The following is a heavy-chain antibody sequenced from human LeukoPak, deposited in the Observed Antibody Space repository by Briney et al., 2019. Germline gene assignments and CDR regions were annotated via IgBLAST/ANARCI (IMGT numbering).Heavy chain of an antibody. V-gene: IGHV4-4*07. CDR3: ARRKGFGEGYFDS. D-gene: IGHD3-10*01. J-gene: IGHJ4*02. CDR1: GGSISSYY. CDR2: IYTSGST. Sequence: SETLSLTCTVSGGSISSYYWSWIRQPAGKGLEWIWRIYTSGSTNYNPSLKSRVTISVDTSKNQFSLKLTSVPAADTPVYYCARRKGFGEGYFDSWGQGTLVTVSS.